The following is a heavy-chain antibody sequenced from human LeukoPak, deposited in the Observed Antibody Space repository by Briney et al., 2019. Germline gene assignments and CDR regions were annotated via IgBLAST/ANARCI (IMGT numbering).Heavy chain of an antibody. CDR1: GFTFSNYG. Sequence: GGSLRLSCAASGFTFSNYGMSWVRQAPGKGLEWVSLISTTGGSTYYADSVKGRFTISRDNSKNTLYLQMNSLRAEDTAVYYCAKGDTTYYDILTGYYWGDYYFDYWGQGILVTVSS. J-gene: IGHJ4*02. CDR2: ISTTGGST. D-gene: IGHD3-9*01. CDR3: AKGDTTYYDILTGYYWGDYYFDY. V-gene: IGHV3-23*01.